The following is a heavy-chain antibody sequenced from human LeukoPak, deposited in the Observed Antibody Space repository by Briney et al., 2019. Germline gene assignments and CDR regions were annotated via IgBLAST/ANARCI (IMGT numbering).Heavy chain of an antibody. CDR1: GGSISSGSYY. Sequence: SETLSLTCTVSGGSISSGSYYWRWIRQPAGKGLEWIGRIYTSGSTNYNPSLQSRVTISVDTSKNQFSLKLSSVAAADTAVYYCAREFFSSGWYGKMGVWGQGTTVTVSS. D-gene: IGHD6-19*01. V-gene: IGHV4-61*02. CDR2: IYTSGST. CDR3: AREFFSSGWYGKMGV. J-gene: IGHJ6*02.